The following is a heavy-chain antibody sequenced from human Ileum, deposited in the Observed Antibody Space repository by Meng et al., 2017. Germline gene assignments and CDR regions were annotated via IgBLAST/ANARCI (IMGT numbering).Heavy chain of an antibody. J-gene: IGHJ4*02. CDR2: IYYSGST. CDR3: ARDYCSSTTCALDY. D-gene: IGHD2-2*01. Sequence: QVQLQESGPGLVKPSETLSLTCTVSGGSISSYYWSWIRQSPGKGLEWIGYIYYSGSTNYNPSLKSRVTISVDTSKNQFSLKLSSVTAADTAVYYCARDYCSSTTCALDYWGQGTLVTVSS. V-gene: IGHV4-59*01. CDR1: GGSISSYY.